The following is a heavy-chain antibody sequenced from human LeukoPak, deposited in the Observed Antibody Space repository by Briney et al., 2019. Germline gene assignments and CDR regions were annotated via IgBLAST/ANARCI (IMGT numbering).Heavy chain of an antibody. CDR3: ARVIIVGATGI. J-gene: IGHJ3*02. D-gene: IGHD1-26*01. CDR2: ISGGGSTV. Sequence: GGSLRLSCAASGFTFSSYEMNWVRHAPGKGLEWVSYISGGGSTVHYADSVKGRFTISRDNAKSSLYLQMNSPRAEDTAVYYCARVIIVGATGIWGQETMVTVSS. CDR1: GFTFSSYE. V-gene: IGHV3-48*03.